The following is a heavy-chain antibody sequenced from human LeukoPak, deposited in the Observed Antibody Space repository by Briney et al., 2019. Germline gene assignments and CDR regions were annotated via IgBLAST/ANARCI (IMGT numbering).Heavy chain of an antibody. Sequence: PSGTLSLTCAVSGGSISSSNWWSWVRQPPGKGLEWIGEIYHSGSTNYNPSLKSRVTISVDKSKNQFSLKLSSVTAADTAVYYCARGLHDFWSGYYFVGYLDYWGQGTLVTVSS. CDR2: IYHSGST. CDR3: ARGLHDFWSGYYFVGYLDY. V-gene: IGHV4-4*02. CDR1: GGSISSSNW. J-gene: IGHJ4*02. D-gene: IGHD3-3*01.